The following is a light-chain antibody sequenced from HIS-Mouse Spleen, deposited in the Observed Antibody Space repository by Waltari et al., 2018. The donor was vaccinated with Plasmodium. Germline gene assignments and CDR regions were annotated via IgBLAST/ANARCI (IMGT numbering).Light chain of an antibody. CDR3: QQYNSSSYT. J-gene: IGKJ2*01. CDR2: KAS. CDR1: QSISSW. Sequence: DIQMTQSPSTLSASVGDRVTITCRASQSISSWLAWYQRKPGKAPKLLIYKASSLESGVPSRFSGSGSGTEFTLTISSLQPDDFATYYCQQYNSSSYTFGQGTKLEIK. V-gene: IGKV1-5*03.